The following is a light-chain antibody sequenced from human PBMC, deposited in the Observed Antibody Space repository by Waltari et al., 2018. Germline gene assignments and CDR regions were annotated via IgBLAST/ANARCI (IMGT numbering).Light chain of an antibody. Sequence: QSVLTQPPSVSGAPGQRVTISCTGSRSNIGAGYDVHWYQHLPGTAPKILLFGNSNRPSGVPDRFSGSKSGTSASLAITGLQAEDEADYYCLSYDNSLGTSFLFGGGTKLTVL. V-gene: IGLV1-40*01. CDR2: GNS. CDR3: LSYDNSLGTSFL. J-gene: IGLJ2*01. CDR1: RSNIGAGYD.